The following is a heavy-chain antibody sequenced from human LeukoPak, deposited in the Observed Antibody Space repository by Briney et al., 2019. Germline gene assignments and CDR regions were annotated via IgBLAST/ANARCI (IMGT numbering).Heavy chain of an antibody. CDR2: IYYSGST. CDR3: ARASDFWSGPVDY. CDR1: GGSISSYY. V-gene: IGHV4-59*01. J-gene: IGHJ4*02. D-gene: IGHD3-3*01. Sequence: PSETLSLTCTVSGGSISSYYWSWIRQPPGKGLEWIGYIYYSGSTNYNPSLKSRVTISVDTSKNQFSLKLSSVTAADTAVYYCARASDFWSGPVDYWGQGTLVTVSS.